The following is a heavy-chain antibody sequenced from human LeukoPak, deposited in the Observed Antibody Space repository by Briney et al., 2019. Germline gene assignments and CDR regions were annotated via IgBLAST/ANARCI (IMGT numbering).Heavy chain of an antibody. CDR2: IIPIFGTA. V-gene: IGHV1-69*05. D-gene: IGHD3-22*01. Sequence: SVKVSCKASGGTFSSYAISWVRQAPGQGLEWMGRIIPIFGTANYAQKVQGRVTITTDESTSTAYMGLSSLRSEDTAVYYCARSPYYYDSSGYYFDYWGQGTLVTVSS. CDR3: ARSPYYYDSSGYYFDY. J-gene: IGHJ4*02. CDR1: GGTFSSYA.